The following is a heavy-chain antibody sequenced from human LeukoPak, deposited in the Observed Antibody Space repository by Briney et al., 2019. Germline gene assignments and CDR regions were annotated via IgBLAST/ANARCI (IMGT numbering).Heavy chain of an antibody. D-gene: IGHD3-22*01. J-gene: IGHJ4*02. CDR2: INHSGST. V-gene: IGHV4-39*07. CDR1: GGSISSGDYY. Sequence: SETLSLTCTVSGGSISSGDYYWSWIRQPPGKGLEWIGEINHSGSTNYNPSLKSRVTISVDTSKNQFSLKLSSVTAADTAVYYCARVRYYDSSGYSRYFDYWGQGTLVTVSS. CDR3: ARVRYYDSSGYSRYFDY.